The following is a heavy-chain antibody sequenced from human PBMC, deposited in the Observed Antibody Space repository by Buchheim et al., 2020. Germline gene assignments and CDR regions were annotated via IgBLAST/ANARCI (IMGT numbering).Heavy chain of an antibody. CDR1: GFTFSSYG. CDR2: IWYDGSNK. CDR3: ARGQQQLVRYYYYGMDV. Sequence: QVQLVESGGGVVQPGRSLRLSCAASGFTFSSYGMHWVRQAPGKGLECVAVIWYDGSNKYYADSVEGRFTISRDNSKHTLYLQMNSLRAEDTAVYYCARGQQQLVRYYYYGMDVWGQGTT. D-gene: IGHD6-13*01. J-gene: IGHJ6*02. V-gene: IGHV3-33*01.